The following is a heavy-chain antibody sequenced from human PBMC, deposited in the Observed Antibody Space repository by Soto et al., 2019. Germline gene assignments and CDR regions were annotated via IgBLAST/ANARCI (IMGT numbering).Heavy chain of an antibody. CDR1: GFTFDDYA. CDR2: INWNSGSI. Sequence: PGGSLRLSCAASGFTFDDYAMHWVRQAPWKGLEWVSGINWNSGSIGYADSVKGRFTISRDNAKTSLYLQMNSLRAEDTALYYCAKGRGSGSYAANYYYYGMDVWGQGTTVTVSS. V-gene: IGHV3-9*01. D-gene: IGHD3-10*01. CDR3: AKGRGSGSYAANYYYYGMDV. J-gene: IGHJ6*02.